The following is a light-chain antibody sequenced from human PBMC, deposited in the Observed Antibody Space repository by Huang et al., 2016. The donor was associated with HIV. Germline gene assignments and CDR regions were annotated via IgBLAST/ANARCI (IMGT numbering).Light chain of an antibody. CDR2: GAS. Sequence: EIVMTQSPATLSVSPGERATLSCRASQSVNINLAWYLQKPGQAPRLLIYGASSRATGIPARFSGSGSGTEFTLTISSLQSEDFAVYYCQQYNYWPRTFGQGSKVEIK. CDR3: QQYNYWPRT. V-gene: IGKV3-15*01. J-gene: IGKJ1*01. CDR1: QSVNIN.